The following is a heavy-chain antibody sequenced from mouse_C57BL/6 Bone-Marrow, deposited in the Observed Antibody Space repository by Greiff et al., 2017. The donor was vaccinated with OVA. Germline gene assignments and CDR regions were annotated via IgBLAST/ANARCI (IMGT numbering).Heavy chain of an antibody. CDR1: GYAFSSSW. Sequence: VQLQQSGPELVKPGASVKISCKASGYAFSSSWMNWVKQRPGKGLEWIGRIYPGDGDTNYNGKFKGKATLTADKSSSTAYMQLRSLTSEDSAVYFYARIYYYGSSYFDYWGQGTTLTVSS. CDR2: IYPGDGDT. D-gene: IGHD1-1*01. J-gene: IGHJ2*01. V-gene: IGHV1-82*01. CDR3: ARIYYYGSSYFDY.